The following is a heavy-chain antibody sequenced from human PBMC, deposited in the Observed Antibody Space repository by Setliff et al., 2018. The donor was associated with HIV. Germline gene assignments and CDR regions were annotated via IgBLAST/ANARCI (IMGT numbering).Heavy chain of an antibody. CDR1: GGTFSSYA. CDR3: ARDHPDYGDFNDAFDI. CDR2: IIPIFGTA. V-gene: IGHV1-69*01. J-gene: IGHJ3*02. D-gene: IGHD4-17*01. Sequence: VKVSFKTSGGTFSSYAISWVRQALGQGLEWMGGIIPIFGTANYAQKFQGRVTITADESTITAYMELSSLRSEDTAVYYCARDHPDYGDFNDAFDIWGQGTMVTVSS.